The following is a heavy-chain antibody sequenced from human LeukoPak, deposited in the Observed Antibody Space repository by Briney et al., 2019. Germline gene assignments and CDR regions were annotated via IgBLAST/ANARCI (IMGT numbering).Heavy chain of an antibody. Sequence: GGSLRLSCTASGFTFGDYAMSWFRQAPGKGLEWVGFIRSKAYGGTTEYAASVKGRFTISRDDSKSIAYLQMNSLKTEDTAVYYCTRDLYTKIVVDLDYWGQGTLVTVSS. V-gene: IGHV3-49*03. J-gene: IGHJ4*02. CDR1: GFTFGDYA. D-gene: IGHD3-22*01. CDR3: TRDLYTKIVVDLDY. CDR2: IRSKAYGGTT.